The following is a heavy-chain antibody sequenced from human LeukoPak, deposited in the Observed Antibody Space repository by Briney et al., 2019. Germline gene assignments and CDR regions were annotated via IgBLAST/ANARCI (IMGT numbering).Heavy chain of an antibody. D-gene: IGHD4-17*01. CDR3: ARDLVTVTKGFDI. V-gene: IGHV4-59*11. J-gene: IGHJ3*02. CDR2: ISYIGST. Sequence: SETLSLTCAVSADSFSSHYWTWIRQPPGKGLEWVGYISYIGSTNYNPSLKSRVTISIDTSKNQFSLKLSSVTAADTAVYYCARDLVTVTKGFDIWGQGTMVSVSS. CDR1: ADSFSSHY.